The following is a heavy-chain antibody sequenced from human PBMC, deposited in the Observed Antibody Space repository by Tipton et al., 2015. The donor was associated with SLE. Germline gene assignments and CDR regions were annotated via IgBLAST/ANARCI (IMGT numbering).Heavy chain of an antibody. V-gene: IGHV4-39*07. CDR2: IFYTGST. CDR3: ARRHYSGPFDS. D-gene: IGHD5-12*01. J-gene: IGHJ4*02. CDR1: DGSIRSTNYY. Sequence: TLSLTCTVSDGSIRSTNYYWGWIRQPPGKGLEWIGSIFYTGSTYYNPSLKSRVSFSIDTPKHQFSLKLNSVTAADTAVYYCARRHYSGPFDSWGQGTLVIVSS.